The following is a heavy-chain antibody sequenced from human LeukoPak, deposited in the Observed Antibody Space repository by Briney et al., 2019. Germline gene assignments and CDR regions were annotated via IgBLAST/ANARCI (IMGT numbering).Heavy chain of an antibody. Sequence: GASVKVSCKASGYTFTDYGIQWVRQAPGQGLEWMGWISVYNGNTNYAQKLQGRVTMTTDTSTSTAYMELRSLRSDDTAVYYCARDLPIRGAYDYWGQGTLVTVSS. CDR3: ARDLPIRGAYDY. V-gene: IGHV1-18*01. CDR2: ISVYNGNT. D-gene: IGHD3-10*01. CDR1: GYTFTDYG. J-gene: IGHJ4*02.